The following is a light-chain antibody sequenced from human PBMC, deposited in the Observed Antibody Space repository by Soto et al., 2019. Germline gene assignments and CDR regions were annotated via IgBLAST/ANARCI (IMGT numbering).Light chain of an antibody. CDR1: QSVSSSF. CDR2: GAS. V-gene: IGKV3-20*01. J-gene: IGKJ1*01. Sequence: EIVLTQSPGTLALSPGERATVSCSASQSVSSSFLAWYQQKPGQAPRLLIYGASSRATGIPDRFSGSGSGTDFTLTISRLEPEDFAVYYCQQYSNWPRTFGQGTKVDIK. CDR3: QQYSNWPRT.